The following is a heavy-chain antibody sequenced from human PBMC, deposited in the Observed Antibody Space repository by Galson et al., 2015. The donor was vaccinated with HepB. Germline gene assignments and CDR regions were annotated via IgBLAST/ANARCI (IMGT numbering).Heavy chain of an antibody. D-gene: IGHD3-3*01. J-gene: IGHJ6*03. V-gene: IGHV4-61*02. CDR2: IYTSGST. Sequence: TLSLTCTVSGGSISSGGHYWSWIRQPAGKGLEWIGRIYTSGSTSYNPSLKSRVTISVDTSKNQFSLKLRSVTAADTAMYYCARAIFGVVPADKTYYYYHMDVWGKGTTVTVSS. CDR3: ARAIFGVVPADKTYYYYHMDV. CDR1: GGSISSGGHY.